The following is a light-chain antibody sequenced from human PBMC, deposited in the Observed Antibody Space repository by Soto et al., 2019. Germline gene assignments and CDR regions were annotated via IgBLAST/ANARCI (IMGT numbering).Light chain of an antibody. CDR2: GAS. J-gene: IGKJ1*01. Sequence: EIVLTQSPGTLSLSPGERATLSCRASQSVSSSYLAWYQQKPGQAPRLLIYGASSRATGIPDRFSGSGSGTDFTLTISRMQTDHSAVYYCQQYGSSPRTFGPGTKVDIK. V-gene: IGKV3-20*01. CDR1: QSVSSSY. CDR3: QQYGSSPRT.